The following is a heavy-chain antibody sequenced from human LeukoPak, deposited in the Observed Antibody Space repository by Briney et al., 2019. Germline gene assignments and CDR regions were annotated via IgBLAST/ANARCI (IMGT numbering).Heavy chain of an antibody. CDR2: IYTSGTT. Sequence: SETLSLTCTVSGGSISSYYWSWIRQPAGKGLEWIGHIYTSGTTNYNPSLKSRVTMSIDTSKNQFSLKLSSITAADTAVYYCARDAKYYYGSRTYFFFEYWGQGTLLTVSP. J-gene: IGHJ4*02. CDR1: GGSISSYY. CDR3: ARDAKYYYGSRTYFFFEY. D-gene: IGHD3-10*01. V-gene: IGHV4-4*07.